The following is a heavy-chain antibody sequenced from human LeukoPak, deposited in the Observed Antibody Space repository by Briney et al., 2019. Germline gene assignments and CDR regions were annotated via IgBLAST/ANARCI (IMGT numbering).Heavy chain of an antibody. CDR2: IYYSGST. D-gene: IGHD3-22*01. CDR3: ASDYDSSGYYYL. CDR1: GGSISSSY. V-gene: IGHV4-59*01. J-gene: IGHJ5*02. Sequence: PSETLSLTCTVSGGSISSSYWSWIRQPPGKGLEWIGYIYYSGSTSYNPSLQSRVTISVDTSKNQFSLRLSSVTSADTAVYYCASDYDSSGYYYLWGQGTLVTVSS.